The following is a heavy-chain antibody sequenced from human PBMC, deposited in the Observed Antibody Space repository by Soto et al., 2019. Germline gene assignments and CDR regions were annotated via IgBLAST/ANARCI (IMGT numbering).Heavy chain of an antibody. D-gene: IGHD5-12*01. CDR2: ISHDGSNK. Sequence: GGSLRLSCAASEFTFSTYTMHWVRQAPGKGLEWVAVISHDGSNKYYADSVKGRFTISRDNSKNTLYLQMNSLRAEDTAVYYCARDATTGYDYFDYWGQGTLVTVSS. J-gene: IGHJ4*02. CDR1: EFTFSTYT. CDR3: ARDATTGYDYFDY. V-gene: IGHV3-30-3*01.